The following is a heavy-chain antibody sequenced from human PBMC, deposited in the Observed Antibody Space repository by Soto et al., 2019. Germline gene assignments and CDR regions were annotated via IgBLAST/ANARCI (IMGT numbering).Heavy chain of an antibody. CDR3: ASSTMVRTTYYYGMDV. D-gene: IGHD3-10*01. Sequence: PGGSLRLSCAASGFTFSSYAMSWVRQAPGKGLLWVSRISGSGGTTSYADSVKGRFTISRDNAKNTLYLQMDSLRAEDTAVYYCASSTMVRTTYYYGMDVWGQGTTVTVSS. CDR1: GFTFSSYA. CDR2: ISGSGGTT. J-gene: IGHJ6*02. V-gene: IGHV3-23*01.